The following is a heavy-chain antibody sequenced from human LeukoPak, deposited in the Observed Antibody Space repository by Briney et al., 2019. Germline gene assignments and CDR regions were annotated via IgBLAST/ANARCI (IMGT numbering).Heavy chain of an antibody. J-gene: IGHJ3*02. V-gene: IGHV4-38-2*02. CDR1: GYSISSGYY. D-gene: IGHD2-2*01. CDR3: ARHQQLRAAFDI. CDR2: IYHSGST. Sequence: SETLSLTCTVSGYSISSGYYWGWIRQPPGKGLEWIGSIYHSGSTYYNPSLKSRVTISVDTSKNQFSLKLSSVTAADTAVYYCARHQQLRAAFDIWGQRTMVTVSS.